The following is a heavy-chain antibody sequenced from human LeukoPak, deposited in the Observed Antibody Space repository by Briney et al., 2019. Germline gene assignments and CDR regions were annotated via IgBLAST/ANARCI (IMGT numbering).Heavy chain of an antibody. J-gene: IGHJ6*03. CDR2: IYSSVST. D-gene: IGHD2-15*01. CDR3: ARQRCGGNTCYRVDQLYYMDV. CDR1: GDSINDHY. V-gene: IGHV4-4*09. Sequence: PSETLSLTCTVSGDSINDHYWSWIRQPPGEGLEWIGYIYSSVSTNYNPSLKSRVTISIDTSKSQFSLKLTSVTAADTGVYYCARQRCGGNTCYRVDQLYYMDVWGKGTTVTDSS.